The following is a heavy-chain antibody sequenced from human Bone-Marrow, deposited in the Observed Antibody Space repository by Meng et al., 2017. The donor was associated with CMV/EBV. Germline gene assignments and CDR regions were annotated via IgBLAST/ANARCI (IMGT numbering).Heavy chain of an antibody. CDR3: ARDKVAAAGYCFDY. D-gene: IGHD6-13*01. V-gene: IGHV3-53*01. CDR1: GFTVSSNY. J-gene: IGHJ4*02. CDR2: IYSGGST. Sequence: GESLKISCAASGFTVSSNYMSWVRQAPGKGLEWVSVIYSGGSTYYADSVKGRFTISRDNSKNTLYLQMNSLRAEDTAVYYCARDKVAAAGYCFDYWGEGTLVAVSS.